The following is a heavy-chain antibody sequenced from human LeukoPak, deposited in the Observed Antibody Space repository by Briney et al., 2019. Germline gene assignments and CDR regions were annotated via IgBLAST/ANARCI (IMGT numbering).Heavy chain of an antibody. CDR2: FDPEDGET. J-gene: IGHJ4*02. CDR3: AKYRRVVPAATVSSHFDY. V-gene: IGHV1-24*01. Sequence: ASVKVSCKVSGYTLTELSMHWVRQAPGKGLEWMGGFDPEDGETIYAQKVQGRVTMTQDTSTDTAYMELSSLRSEDTAVYYCAKYRRVVPAATVSSHFDYWGQGTLVTVSS. D-gene: IGHD2-2*01. CDR1: GYTLTELS.